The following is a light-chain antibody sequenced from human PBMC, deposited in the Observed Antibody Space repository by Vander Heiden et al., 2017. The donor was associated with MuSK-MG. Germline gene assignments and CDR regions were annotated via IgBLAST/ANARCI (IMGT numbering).Light chain of an antibody. V-gene: IGLV1-40*01. CDR3: QYSDTTLSGGL. Sequence: QSVLAQPPSVSGAPGQRVTISCTGTNSNIGAGYDVHWYQQFPGTAPKRLIVGNTNRPSGVPDRFSAYKSDTSASLQTYGLQADDEADDYCQYSDTTLSGGLFGGGTKITVL. CDR1: NSNIGAGYD. J-gene: IGLJ3*02. CDR2: GNT.